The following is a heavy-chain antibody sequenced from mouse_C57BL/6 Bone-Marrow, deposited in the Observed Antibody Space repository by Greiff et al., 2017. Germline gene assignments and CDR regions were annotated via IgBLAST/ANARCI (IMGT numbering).Heavy chain of an antibody. Sequence: QVQLQQSGAELVKPGASVKLSCKASGYTFTSYWMQWVKQRPGQGLEWIGEIDPSDSYTNYNQKFKGKATLTVDKSSSTAYMQLSSLTSEDSAVYYCAREYYGSYYYAMDYWGQGTSVTVSS. CDR3: AREYYGSYYYAMDY. CDR1: GYTFTSYW. V-gene: IGHV1-50*01. CDR2: IDPSDSYT. J-gene: IGHJ4*01. D-gene: IGHD1-1*01.